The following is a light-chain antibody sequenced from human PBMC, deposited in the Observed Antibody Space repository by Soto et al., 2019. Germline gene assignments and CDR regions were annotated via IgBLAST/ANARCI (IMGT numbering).Light chain of an antibody. J-gene: IGKJ5*01. CDR3: QQYNNWPPIT. CDR2: AAS. CDR1: QSISNY. V-gene: IGKV1-39*01. Sequence: DIQMTQSPSSLSASVGDRVTITFRASQSISNYLNWYQQKPGKAPKVLIYAASNLQSGVPSRFSGSGSGTDFTLTISSLQPEDFAVYYCQQYNNWPPITFGQGTRLEIK.